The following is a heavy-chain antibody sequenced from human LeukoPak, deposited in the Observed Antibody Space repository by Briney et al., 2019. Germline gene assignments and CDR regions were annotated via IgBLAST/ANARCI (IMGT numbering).Heavy chain of an antibody. CDR2: ISSSSSYI. CDR3: ARDGAVAGTGRWFDP. Sequence: GGSLRLSCAASTFIFSDYAMTWVRQAPGKGLEWVSSISSSSSYIYYADSVKGRFTISRDNAKNSLYLQMNSLRAEDTAVYYCARDGAVAGTGRWFDPWGQGTLVTVSS. D-gene: IGHD6-19*01. J-gene: IGHJ5*02. CDR1: TFIFSDYA. V-gene: IGHV3-21*01.